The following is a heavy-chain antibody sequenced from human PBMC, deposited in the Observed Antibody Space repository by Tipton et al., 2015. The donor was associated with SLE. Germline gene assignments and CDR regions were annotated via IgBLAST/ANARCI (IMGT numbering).Heavy chain of an antibody. CDR2: ILWNSDSI. V-gene: IGHV3-9*01. Sequence: SLRLSCAASGITFDDYAMHWVRQVPGKGLEWVSGILWNSDSIGYADSVKGRFTISRDNAKNSLYLQMNSLRAEDTALYYCVKDIGTVTAALGFWGQGTLVTVSS. CDR3: VKDIGTVTAALGF. J-gene: IGHJ4*02. D-gene: IGHD4-17*01. CDR1: GITFDDYA.